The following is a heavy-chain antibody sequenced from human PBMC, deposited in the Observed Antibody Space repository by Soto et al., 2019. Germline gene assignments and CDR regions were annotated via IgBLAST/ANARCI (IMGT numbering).Heavy chain of an antibody. V-gene: IGHV2-26*01. D-gene: IGHD4-17*01. CDR1: GFSLSNARMG. Sequence: QVTLKESGPVLVKPTETLTLTCTVSGFSLSNARMGVSWIRQPPGKALEWLAHIFSNDEKSYSTSLKSRLTISKDTSKIQVVLTMTIMDPVDTATYYCARWTTVIDYWYFDLWGRGTLVTVSS. CDR2: IFSNDEK. CDR3: ARWTTVIDYWYFDL. J-gene: IGHJ2*01.